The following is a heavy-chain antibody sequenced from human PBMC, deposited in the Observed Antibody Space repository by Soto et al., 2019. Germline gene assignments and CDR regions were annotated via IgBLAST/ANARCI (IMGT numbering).Heavy chain of an antibody. CDR3: ASLGGYSYGTPYYYGMDV. V-gene: IGHV4-39*01. D-gene: IGHD5-18*01. Sequence: PSETLSLTCPVSGGSISSSSYYWGWIRQPPGKGLEWIGSIYYSGSTYYNPSLKSRVTISVDTSKNQFSLKLSSVTAADTAVYYCASLGGYSYGTPYYYGMDVWGQGTTVTVS. J-gene: IGHJ6*02. CDR2: IYYSGST. CDR1: GGSISSSSYY.